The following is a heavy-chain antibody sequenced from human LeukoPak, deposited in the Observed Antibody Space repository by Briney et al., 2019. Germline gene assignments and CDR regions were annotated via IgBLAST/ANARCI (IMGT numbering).Heavy chain of an antibody. CDR3: ARRGYYYDSSGYYGYYFDY. CDR1: GGSISSYY. CDR2: IYYSGST. V-gene: IGHV4-59*08. Sequence: SETLSLTCTVSGGSISSYYWSWIRQPPGKGLEWIGYIYYSGSTNYNSSLKSRVTISVDTSKNQFSLKLSSVTAADTAVYYCARRGYYYDSSGYYGYYFDYWGQGTLVTVSS. D-gene: IGHD3-22*01. J-gene: IGHJ4*02.